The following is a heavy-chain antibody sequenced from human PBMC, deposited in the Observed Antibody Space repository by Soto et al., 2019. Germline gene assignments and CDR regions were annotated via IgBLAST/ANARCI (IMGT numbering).Heavy chain of an antibody. CDR3: AKADRNYAGRFSYFYMDV. CDR1: GYTFRSYG. V-gene: IGHV1-18*01. CDR2: ISGYNGNT. Sequence: QVQLVQSGTEVKKPGASVKVSCKASGYTFRSYGISWVRQAPGQGLEWMGWISGYNGNTHYSQKFQGKVTMTTDTSTSTGYMEVRNLRSDDTAVYYCAKADRNYAGRFSYFYMDVWGTGTMVTVSS. J-gene: IGHJ6*03. D-gene: IGHD1-7*01.